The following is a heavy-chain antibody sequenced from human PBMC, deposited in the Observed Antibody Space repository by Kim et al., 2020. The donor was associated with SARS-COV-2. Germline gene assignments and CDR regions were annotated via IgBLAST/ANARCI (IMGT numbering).Heavy chain of an antibody. CDR1: GGSFSGYY. J-gene: IGHJ5*02. D-gene: IGHD2-21*02. CDR2: INHSGST. Sequence: SETLSLTCAVYGGSFSGYYWSWIRQPPGKGLEWIGEINHSGSTNYNPSLKSRVTISVDTSKNQFSLKLSPVTAADTAVYYCARGQAWVVTASYNWFDPWGQGTLVTVSS. V-gene: IGHV4-34*01. CDR3: ARGQAWVVTASYNWFDP.